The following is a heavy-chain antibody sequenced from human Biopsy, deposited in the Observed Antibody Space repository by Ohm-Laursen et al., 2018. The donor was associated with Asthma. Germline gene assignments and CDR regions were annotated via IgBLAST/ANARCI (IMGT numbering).Heavy chain of an antibody. J-gene: IGHJ6*02. D-gene: IGHD6-13*01. CDR3: ARITNDRIAAAGRYYYYGMDV. CDR2: INHSGST. Sequence: GTLSLTCAVYGGSFSGYYWSWIRQPPGKGLEWIGEINHSGSTNYNPSRKSRVTISVDTSKNQFSLKLSSVTAADTAVYYCARITNDRIAAAGRYYYYGMDVWGQGTTVTVSS. V-gene: IGHV4-34*01. CDR1: GGSFSGYY.